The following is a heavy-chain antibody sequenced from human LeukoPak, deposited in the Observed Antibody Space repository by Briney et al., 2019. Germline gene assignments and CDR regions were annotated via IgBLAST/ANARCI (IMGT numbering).Heavy chain of an antibody. V-gene: IGHV3-15*01. CDR3: TTVQAYDSSGYYPRDNY. CDR2: IKSKTDGGTT. D-gene: IGHD3-22*01. CDR1: GFTFSNAW. J-gene: IGHJ4*02. Sequence: GGSLRLSCAASGFTFSNAWMSWVRQAPGKGLEWVGRIKSKTDGGTTDYAAPVKGRFTISRDDSKNTLYLQMNRLKTEDTAVYYCTTVQAYDSSGYYPRDNYWGQGTLVTVSS.